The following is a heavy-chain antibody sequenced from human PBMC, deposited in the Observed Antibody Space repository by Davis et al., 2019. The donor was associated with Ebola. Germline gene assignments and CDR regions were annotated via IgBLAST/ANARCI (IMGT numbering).Heavy chain of an antibody. J-gene: IGHJ6*03. CDR2: INHGGST. CDR1: GGSFSGYY. Sequence: MPSETLSPTCAVYGGSFSGYYWNWIRQPPGKGLEWIGEINHGGSTNYTPSLKSRVTISVDTSKNQFSLKLSSRTAADTAVYYCARGGWGYMDVWGKGTTVTVSS. V-gene: IGHV4-34*01. D-gene: IGHD1-26*01. CDR3: ARGGWGYMDV.